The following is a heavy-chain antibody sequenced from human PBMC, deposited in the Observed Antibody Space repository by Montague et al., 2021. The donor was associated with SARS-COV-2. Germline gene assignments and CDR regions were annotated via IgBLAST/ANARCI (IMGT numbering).Heavy chain of an antibody. V-gene: IGHV3-33*01. CDR3: ARDKPLWYFDL. J-gene: IGHJ2*01. CDR2: IWYDGSNK. CDR1: GFTFSSYG. Sequence: SLRLSCAASGFTFSSYGMHWVRQAPGKGLEWVALIWYDGSNKYYADSVRGRFTISRDNSKNTLYLQMNSLRAEDTAVYYCARDKPLWYFDLWGRGTLVTASS.